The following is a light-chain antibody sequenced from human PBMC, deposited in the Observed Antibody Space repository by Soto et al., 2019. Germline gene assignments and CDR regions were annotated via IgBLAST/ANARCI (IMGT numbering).Light chain of an antibody. V-gene: IGKV1-33*01. Sequence: DIQMTQSPSSLSASVGDRVTITCQASQDISNNLNWYQQKPGKAPKLLIYDASNLETGVPSRFSGGGSGTDFTFTISSLPPEDIATYYCQQYDNLPGYTFGQGAKLEIK. J-gene: IGKJ2*01. CDR1: QDISNN. CDR2: DAS. CDR3: QQYDNLPGYT.